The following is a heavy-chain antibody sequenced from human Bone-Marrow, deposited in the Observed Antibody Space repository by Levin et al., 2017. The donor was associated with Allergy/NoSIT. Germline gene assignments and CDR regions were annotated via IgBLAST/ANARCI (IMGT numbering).Heavy chain of an antibody. V-gene: IGHV4-59*01. CDR2: VHYIGST. Sequence: MASETLSLTCTVSGGSFSDYYWSWIRQPPGKGLEWIGYVHYIGSTNNNPSLKSRLTISIDTSTYQFFLQLTSVTAADTAVYYCARSRVGSNWYPDFEYWGPGTLVTVSS. D-gene: IGHD6-13*01. CDR3: ARSRVGSNWYPDFEY. CDR1: GGSFSDYY. J-gene: IGHJ4*02.